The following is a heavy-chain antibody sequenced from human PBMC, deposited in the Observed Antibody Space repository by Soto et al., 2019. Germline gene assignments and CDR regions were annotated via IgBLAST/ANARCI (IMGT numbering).Heavy chain of an antibody. CDR1: GFTFSSYA. D-gene: IGHD1-26*01. J-gene: IGHJ4*02. CDR2: ISSRSIYI. CDR3: ARDHNGSYDY. V-gene: IGHV3-21*01. Sequence: GGSLRLSRAASGFTFSSYAMSWVRQAPGKGLEWVSSISSRSIYIYYADSVKGRFTISRDNAKNSLYLQMNSLRAEDTAVYYCARDHNGSYDYWGQGTLVTVSS.